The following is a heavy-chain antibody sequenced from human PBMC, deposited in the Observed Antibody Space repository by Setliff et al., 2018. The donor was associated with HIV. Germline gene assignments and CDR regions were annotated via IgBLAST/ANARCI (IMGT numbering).Heavy chain of an antibody. CDR3: ARDLFTSGSDRSRQAGYYYYYYMDV. J-gene: IGHJ6*03. V-gene: IGHV1-18*01. Sequence: GASVMVSCKAFGYTFTSYGINWVRQAPGQGLEWMGWISTHSAYSVNKNYAQKFQGRVTLTTDTSTSTAYMELRSLRSDDTAVYYCARDLFTSGSDRSRQAGYYYYYYMDVWGKGTTVTVSS. CDR2: ISTHSAYSVNK. D-gene: IGHD3-10*01. CDR1: GYTFTSYG.